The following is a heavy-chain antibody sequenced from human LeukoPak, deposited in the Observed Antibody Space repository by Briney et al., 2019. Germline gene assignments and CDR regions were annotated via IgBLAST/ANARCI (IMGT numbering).Heavy chain of an antibody. J-gene: IGHJ5*02. CDR1: GYSFTSYW. D-gene: IGHD3-3*01. V-gene: IGHV5-51*01. CDR3: ARERALEWLLKRPGNWFDP. Sequence: GESLKISCKGSGYSFTSYWIGWVLQMPGKGLEWMGIIYPGDSDTRYSPSFQGQVTISADKSISTAYLQWSSLKASDTAMYYCARERALEWLLKRPGNWFDPWGQGTLVTVSS. CDR2: IYPGDSDT.